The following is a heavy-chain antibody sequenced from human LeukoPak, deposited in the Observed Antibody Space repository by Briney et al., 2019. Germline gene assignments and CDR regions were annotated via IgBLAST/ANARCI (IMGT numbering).Heavy chain of an antibody. CDR2: IYSGGST. J-gene: IGHJ3*02. CDR3: AKDSEAGDLGAFDI. D-gene: IGHD7-27*01. Sequence: GGSLRLSCAASGFTVSSNYMSWVRQAPGKGLEWVSVIYSGGSTYYADSVKGRFTISRDNSKNTLYLQMNSLRAEDTAVYYCAKDSEAGDLGAFDIWGQGTMVTVSS. CDR1: GFTVSSNY. V-gene: IGHV3-53*01.